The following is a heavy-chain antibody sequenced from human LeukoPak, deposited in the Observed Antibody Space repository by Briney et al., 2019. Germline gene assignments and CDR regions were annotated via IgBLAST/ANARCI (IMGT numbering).Heavy chain of an antibody. V-gene: IGHV3-23*01. CDR1: GFTFTSYA. J-gene: IGHJ4*02. CDR2: ISGSGNRT. Sequence: GGSLRLSCAVSGFTFTSYAIAWVPQAPGKGLEWVSTISGSGNRTYYAKSVKGRFTLSRDKSTSMVYLQMSSLRVEETAVYYCARVQYGYLSGSYRIFFDYWGQGALVTVSP. D-gene: IGHD3-10*01. CDR3: ARVQYGYLSGSYRIFFDY.